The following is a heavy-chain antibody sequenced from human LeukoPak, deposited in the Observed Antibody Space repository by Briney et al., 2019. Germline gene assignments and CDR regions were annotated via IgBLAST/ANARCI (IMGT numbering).Heavy chain of an antibody. V-gene: IGHV3-9*03. D-gene: IGHD5-18*01. Sequence: PGGPLRLSCAASGFTFDDYAMHWVRQAPGKGLEWVSGISWNSGSIGYADSVKGRFTISRDNAKNSLYLQMNSLRAEDMALYYCAKGSGYGYYYYYMDVWGKGTTVTVSS. CDR3: AKGSGYGYYYYYMDV. CDR2: ISWNSGSI. CDR1: GFTFDDYA. J-gene: IGHJ6*03.